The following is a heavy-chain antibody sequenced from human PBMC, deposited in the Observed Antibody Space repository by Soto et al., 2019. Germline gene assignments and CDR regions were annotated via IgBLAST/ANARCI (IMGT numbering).Heavy chain of an antibody. D-gene: IGHD3-3*01. V-gene: IGHV4-31*03. CDR2: IYNSGST. Sequence: SETLSLTCTVSGGSISSGGYYWSWIRQHPGKGQEWIGYIYNSGSTFYNPSLKSRVTISVDTSKNQFSLKLSSVTAADTAVYYCARGWSGYYMERRFDYWGQGTLVTVSS. CDR3: ARGWSGYYMERRFDY. J-gene: IGHJ4*02. CDR1: GGSISSGGYY.